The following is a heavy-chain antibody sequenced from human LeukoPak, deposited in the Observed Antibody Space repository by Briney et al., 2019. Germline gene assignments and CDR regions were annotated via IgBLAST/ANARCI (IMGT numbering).Heavy chain of an antibody. CDR1: GGSISSGSYY. D-gene: IGHD2-2*01. J-gene: IGHJ4*02. CDR3: ARETPRGTTDY. CDR2: IYTSGST. V-gene: IGHV4-61*02. Sequence: SETLSLTCTVSGGSISSGSYYWSWIRQPAGKGLEWIGRIYTSGSTNYNPSLKSRVTISVDTSKNQFSLKLSSVTAADTAVYYCARETPRGTTDYWGQGTLVTVSS.